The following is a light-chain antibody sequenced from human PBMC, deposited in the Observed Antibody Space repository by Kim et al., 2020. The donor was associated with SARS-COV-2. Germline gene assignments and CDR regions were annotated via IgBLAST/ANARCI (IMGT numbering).Light chain of an antibody. CDR1: STDVGGYYY. CDR2: EVT. V-gene: IGLV2-8*01. CDR3: ISYTSSNNWV. Sequence: QSALTQPPSASGSPGQSVTISCTGTSTDVGGYYYVSWYQQHPGKVPKLMIYEVTKRPSGVPDRFSGSKSGNTASLTVSGLQAEDEADYYCISYTSSNNWVFGGETQLTVL. J-gene: IGLJ3*02.